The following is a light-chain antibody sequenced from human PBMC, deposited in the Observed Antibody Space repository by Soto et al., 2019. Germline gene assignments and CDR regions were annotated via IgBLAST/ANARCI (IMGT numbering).Light chain of an antibody. CDR1: NIGSKN. J-gene: IGLJ2*01. CDR3: QVWDSSTVV. CDR2: RDN. Sequence: SYELTQPLSVSVAQGQTARITCGGNNIGSKNVHWYQQKSGQAPVLVIYRDNNRPSGIPERFSGSNSGNTATLTISRAQAGDEADYYCQVWDSSTVVFGGGTKLTVL. V-gene: IGLV3-9*01.